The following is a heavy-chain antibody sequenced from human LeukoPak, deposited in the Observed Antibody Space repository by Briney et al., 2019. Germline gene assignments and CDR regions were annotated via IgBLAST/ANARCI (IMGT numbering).Heavy chain of an antibody. Sequence: PGGSLRLSCAASGFTFSSYGMHWVRQAPGKGLDWVAVISYDGSNKYYADSVKGRFTISRDNSKNTLYLQMNSLRAEDTAVYYCAKEGDYYDSSGYLDYWGQGTLVTVSS. CDR3: AKEGDYYDSSGYLDY. D-gene: IGHD3-22*01. CDR1: GFTFSSYG. J-gene: IGHJ4*02. V-gene: IGHV3-30*18. CDR2: ISYDGSNK.